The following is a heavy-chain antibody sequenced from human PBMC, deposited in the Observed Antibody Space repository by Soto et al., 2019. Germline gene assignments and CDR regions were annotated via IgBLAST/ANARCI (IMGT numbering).Heavy chain of an antibody. D-gene: IGHD5-12*01. CDR1: GGTFSSYA. J-gene: IGHJ5*02. Sequence: SVKVSCKASGGTFSSYAISWVRQAPGQGLEWMGGIIPIFGTANYAQKFQGRVTITADESTSTAYMELSSLRSEDTAVYYCATDFDGYNYDWFDPWGQGTLVTVSS. V-gene: IGHV1-69*13. CDR2: IIPIFGTA. CDR3: ATDFDGYNYDWFDP.